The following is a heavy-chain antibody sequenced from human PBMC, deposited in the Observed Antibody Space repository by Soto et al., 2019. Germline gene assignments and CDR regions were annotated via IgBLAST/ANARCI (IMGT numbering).Heavy chain of an antibody. CDR3: ATAPNYYDSSGYRSFDY. D-gene: IGHD3-22*01. CDR2: LDPEDGET. J-gene: IGHJ4*02. V-gene: IGHV1-24*01. Sequence: ASVKVSCKVSGYTLTELSMHWVRQAPGKGLEWMGGLDPEDGETIYAQKFQGRVTMTEDTSTDTAYMGLSSLRSEDTAVYYCATAPNYYDSSGYRSFDYWGQGTLVTVSS. CDR1: GYTLTELS.